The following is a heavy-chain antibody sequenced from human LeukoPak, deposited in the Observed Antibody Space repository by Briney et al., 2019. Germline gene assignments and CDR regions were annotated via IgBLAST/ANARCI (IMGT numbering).Heavy chain of an antibody. Sequence: PGESLKISCAASGFTFSDYYMSWIRQAPGKGLEWVSYISGSSSNTNYADSVKGRFTISRDNAKNSLYLQMNSLRAEDTAVYYCATHHGYSGYGYGHWGQGTLVTVSS. V-gene: IGHV3-11*06. CDR3: ATHHGYSGYGYGH. J-gene: IGHJ4*02. CDR2: ISGSSSNT. CDR1: GFTFSDYY. D-gene: IGHD5-12*01.